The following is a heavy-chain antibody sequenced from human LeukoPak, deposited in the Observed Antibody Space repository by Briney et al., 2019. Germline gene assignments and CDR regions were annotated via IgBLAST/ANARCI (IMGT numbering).Heavy chain of an antibody. V-gene: IGHV1-2*02. CDR3: ARVSYSGSYYGRQAAFDI. Sequence: ASVKVSCKASGYTFTGHYMHWVRQAPGQGLEWMGWINPNSGGTNYAQKFQGRVTMTRDTSISTAYMELSRLRSDDTAVYYCARVSYSGSYYGRQAAFDIWGQGTMVTVSS. J-gene: IGHJ3*02. CDR1: GYTFTGHY. D-gene: IGHD1-26*01. CDR2: INPNSGGT.